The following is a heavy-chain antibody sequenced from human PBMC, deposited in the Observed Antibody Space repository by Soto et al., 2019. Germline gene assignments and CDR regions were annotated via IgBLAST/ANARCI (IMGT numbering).Heavy chain of an antibody. CDR2: IYSSGST. CDR1: GDFNTNFY. CDR3: ARHLSVRRIFDF. Sequence: QVQLQESGPGLVKPSETLSLTCTVSGDFNTNFYWSWIRQSPGKGLEWMGFIYSSGSTRYNPSLKSRITMSLDTSKNQSSLRLSSVAAADTAVYYCARHLSVRRIFDFWGQGTQVTVAS. J-gene: IGHJ4*02. V-gene: IGHV4-59*08. D-gene: IGHD3-10*01.